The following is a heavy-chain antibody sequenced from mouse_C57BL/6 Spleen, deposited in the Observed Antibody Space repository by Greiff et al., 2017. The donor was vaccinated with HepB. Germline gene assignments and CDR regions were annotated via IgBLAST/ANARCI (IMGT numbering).Heavy chain of an antibody. V-gene: IGHV1-64*01. CDR2: IHPNSGST. CDR1: GYTFTSYW. Sequence: QVQLQQPGAELVKPGASVKLSCKASGYTFTSYWMHWVKQRPGQGLEWIGMIHPNSGSTNYNEKFKSKATLTVDKSSSTAYMQLSSLTSEDSAVYYCARYDYGSSYLAYWGQGTLVTVSA. D-gene: IGHD1-1*01. CDR3: ARYDYGSSYLAY. J-gene: IGHJ3*01.